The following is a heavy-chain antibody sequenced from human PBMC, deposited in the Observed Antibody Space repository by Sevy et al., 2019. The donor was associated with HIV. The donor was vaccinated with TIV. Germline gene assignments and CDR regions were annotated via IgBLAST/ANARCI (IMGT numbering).Heavy chain of an antibody. D-gene: IGHD4-17*01. CDR1: GGSISSYY. Sequence: SETLSLTCTVSGGSISSYYWSWIRQPPDKGLEWIGYIYYSGSTNYNPSLKSRVTMSVDTSKNQFSLKLSSVTAADTAVYYCARGRSAYGDYELVDYWGQGTLVTVSS. V-gene: IGHV4-59*01. CDR3: ARGRSAYGDYELVDY. CDR2: IYYSGST. J-gene: IGHJ4*02.